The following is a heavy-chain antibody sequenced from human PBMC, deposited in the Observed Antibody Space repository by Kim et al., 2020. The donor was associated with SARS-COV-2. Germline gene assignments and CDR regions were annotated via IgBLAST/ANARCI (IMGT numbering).Heavy chain of an antibody. J-gene: IGHJ4*02. D-gene: IGHD4-4*01. CDR1: GFTFSSYE. CDR2: IIGSGTTI. Sequence: GGSLRLSCAASGFTFSSYEMNWVHQAPGKGLEWVSYIIGSGTTIYYADSVRGRFTISRGNDKNSLYLQMNSLRAEDTAVYYCARGPNYSPFDYWGQGTLVTVSS. V-gene: IGHV3-48*03. CDR3: ARGPNYSPFDY.